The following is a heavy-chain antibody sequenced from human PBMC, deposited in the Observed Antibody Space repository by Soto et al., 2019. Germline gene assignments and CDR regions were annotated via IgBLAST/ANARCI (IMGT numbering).Heavy chain of an antibody. V-gene: IGHV4-4*02. J-gene: IGHJ5*02. CDR3: TRIAQGKCSGSRCYRWFDP. CDR2: VFHSGST. Sequence: QVQLRESGPGLVKPSGTLSLTCAVSGVPMTNTNWWSWVRQPPGKGLECIGEVFHSGSTNYNPSLKSRVHISVEKSKNQFSLNLNSVNAADKAVDYCTRIAQGKCSGSRCYRWFDPWGQGTLVTVSS. D-gene: IGHD2-2*01. CDR1: GVPMTNTNW.